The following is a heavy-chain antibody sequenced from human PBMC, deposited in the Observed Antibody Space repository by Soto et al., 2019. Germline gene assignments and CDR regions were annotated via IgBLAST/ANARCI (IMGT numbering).Heavy chain of an antibody. J-gene: IGHJ6*02. CDR1: GYTFTSYD. CDR2: MNPNSGNT. Sequence: ASVKVSCKASGYTFTSYDINCVRQAIGQGLEWMGWMNPNSGNTGYAQKFQGRVTMTRNTSISTAYMELSSLRSEDTAVYYCASFNLDYYYYGMDVWGQGTTVTVSS. CDR3: ASFNLDYYYYGMDV. V-gene: IGHV1-8*01.